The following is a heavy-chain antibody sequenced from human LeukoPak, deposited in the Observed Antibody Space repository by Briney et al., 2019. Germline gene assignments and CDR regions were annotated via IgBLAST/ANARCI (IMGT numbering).Heavy chain of an antibody. Sequence: SETLSLTCTVSGGSISTGNYYWGWVRQPPGKGLEWIGTIYYSGSTYYNPSLKSRVTTSVDTSKSQFSLKLTSVAAADTAVYYCARHYSGWYNFFDFWGQGTLVTVSS. CDR2: IYYSGST. D-gene: IGHD6-19*01. J-gene: IGHJ4*02. CDR3: ARHYSGWYNFFDF. V-gene: IGHV4-39*01. CDR1: GGSISTGNYY.